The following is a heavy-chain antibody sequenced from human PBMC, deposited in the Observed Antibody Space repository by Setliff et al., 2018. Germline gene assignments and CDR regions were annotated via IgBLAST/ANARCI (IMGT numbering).Heavy chain of an antibody. D-gene: IGHD2-8*01. CDR1: GYSFSESI. Sequence: GASVKVSCKASGYSFSESIVSWVRQAPGLGLEWMGWISAYNGMTHSAQNFQGRVTLTTDTSTNMGYLEVRGLTSDDTAIYFCLRLVRYCSRTACQRTSGDEVWGQGTLVTVSS. J-gene: IGHJ4*01. CDR3: LRLVRYCSRTACQRTSGDEV. V-gene: IGHV1-18*01. CDR2: ISAYNGMT.